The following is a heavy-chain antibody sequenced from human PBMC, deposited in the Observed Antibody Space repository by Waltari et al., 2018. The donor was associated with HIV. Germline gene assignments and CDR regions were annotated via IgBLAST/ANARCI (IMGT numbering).Heavy chain of an antibody. CDR1: EFTFSTYA. CDR2: ISYDGSHK. J-gene: IGHJ4*02. CDR3: ARGAIAAAGTI. D-gene: IGHD6-13*01. Sequence: QVQLVESGGGVVQPGRSLRLYCAASEFTFSTYAMHRVRQAPGKGLEWVAVISYDGSHKFYADSVKGRFTISKDKYKNTLYLQMNSLRPEDTAVYYCARGAIAAAGTIWGQGTLVTVSS. V-gene: IGHV3-30*01.